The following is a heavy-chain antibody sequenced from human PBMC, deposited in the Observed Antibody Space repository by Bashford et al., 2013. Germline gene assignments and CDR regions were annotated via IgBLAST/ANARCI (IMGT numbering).Heavy chain of an antibody. V-gene: IGHV3-11*01. CDR3: AREYEYCSGGSCYRFGGFAFDI. J-gene: IGHJ3*02. CDR2: ISSSGSTI. Sequence: RQPPRKGLEWVSYISSSGSTIYYADSVKGRFTISRDNAKNSLYLQMNSLRAEDTAVYYCAREYEYCSGGSCYRFGGFAFDIWGQGTMVTVSS. D-gene: IGHD2-15*01.